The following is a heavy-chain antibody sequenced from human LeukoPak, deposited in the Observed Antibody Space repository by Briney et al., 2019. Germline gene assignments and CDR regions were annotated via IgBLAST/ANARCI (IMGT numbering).Heavy chain of an antibody. Sequence: PSETLSLTCTVSGGSISSYYWSWIRQPPGKGLEWIGYIYYSGSTNYNPSLKSRVTISVDTSKNQFSLKLSSVTAADTAVYYCARENSPVDTAMVTGTYYFDYWGQGTLVTVSS. CDR2: IYYSGST. D-gene: IGHD5-18*01. CDR3: ARENSPVDTAMVTGTYYFDY. CDR1: GGSISSYY. V-gene: IGHV4-59*01. J-gene: IGHJ4*02.